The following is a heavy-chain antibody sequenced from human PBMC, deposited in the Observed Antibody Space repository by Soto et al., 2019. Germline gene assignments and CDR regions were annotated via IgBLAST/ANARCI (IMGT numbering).Heavy chain of an antibody. V-gene: IGHV1-18*04. CDR3: ARVGNLRFLEWLPYPLNWFDP. Sequence: ASVKVSCKASGYTFTSYGISWVRQAPGQGLEWMGWISAYNGNTNYAQKLQGRVTMTTDTSTSTAYMELRSLRSDDTAVYYCARVGNLRFLEWLPYPLNWFDPWGQGPPVPVSS. CDR1: GYTFTSYG. J-gene: IGHJ5*02. D-gene: IGHD3-3*01. CDR2: ISAYNGNT.